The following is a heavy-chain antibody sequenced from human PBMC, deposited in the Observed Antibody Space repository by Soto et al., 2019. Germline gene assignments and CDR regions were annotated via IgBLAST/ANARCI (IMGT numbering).Heavy chain of an antibody. Sequence: WGSLRLSCAASGFSFLSYYINCFRHAPFRWLEWVSSISPSSSFLNYADSVKGRFTISRDNAKSSVNLQMNSLRAEDTAVYYCARVGTDYGSGSPYYSDYWGQGALVTVSS. J-gene: IGHJ4*02. V-gene: IGHV3-21*06. CDR2: ISPSSSFL. D-gene: IGHD3-10*01. CDR1: GFSFLSYY. CDR3: ARVGTDYGSGSPYYSDY.